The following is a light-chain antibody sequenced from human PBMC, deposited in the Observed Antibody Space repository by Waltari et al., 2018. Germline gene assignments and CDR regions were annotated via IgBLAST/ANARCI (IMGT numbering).Light chain of an antibody. Sequence: QSALTPPASVSGTPGQSITISCTGTTRDVGNYDLVSWYQHHPGKAPKLLICEVIKRPSGVSSRFSGSKSGSTASLIISGLQPDDEADYYCCSYAGRGTYVFGSGTKVTVL. CDR2: EVI. J-gene: IGLJ1*01. CDR3: CSYAGRGTYV. CDR1: TRDVGNYDL. V-gene: IGLV2-23*02.